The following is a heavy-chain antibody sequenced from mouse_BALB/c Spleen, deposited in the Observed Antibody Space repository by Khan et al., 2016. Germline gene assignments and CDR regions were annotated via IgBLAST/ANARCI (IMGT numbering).Heavy chain of an antibody. CDR2: IYPGSGST. D-gene: IGHD1-1*01. CDR1: GYNFTSYW. Sequence: QVQLQQPGAELVKPGTSVKLSCKASGYNFTSYWINWVKPRPGQGLEWIGAIYPGSGSTNYTEKFKSKATLTVDTSSSTAYLPLSSLASAASALSYWARAALSCGSSYGYFDVWGAGTTVTVSS. CDR3: ARAALSCGSSYGYFDV. J-gene: IGHJ1*01. V-gene: IGHV1-55*01.